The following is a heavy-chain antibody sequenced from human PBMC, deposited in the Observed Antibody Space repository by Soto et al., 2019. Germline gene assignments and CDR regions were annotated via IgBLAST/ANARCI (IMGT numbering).Heavy chain of an antibody. CDR3: ARDRPGQQVILDY. Sequence: QVQLVESGGGVVQPGRSLRLSCAASGFTFSSYAMHWVRQAPGKGLEWVAVISYDGSNKYYADSVKGRFTISRDNSKNTLYLQMNSLRAEDTAVYYCARDRPGQQVILDYWGQGTLVTVSS. D-gene: IGHD3-16*02. CDR2: ISYDGSNK. CDR1: GFTFSSYA. J-gene: IGHJ4*02. V-gene: IGHV3-30-3*01.